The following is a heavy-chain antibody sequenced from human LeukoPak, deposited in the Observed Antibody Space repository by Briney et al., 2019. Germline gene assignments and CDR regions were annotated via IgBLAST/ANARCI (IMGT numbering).Heavy chain of an antibody. CDR1: GLTFKNFA. D-gene: IGHD6-19*01. Sequence: GGSLRLSCAASGLTFKNFAMSWVRQAPGKGLEWLAVTIGEEDSTHYADSVRGHFVISTDNSKNTSLLHMNSLRAEDTAVYYCTIDLMTGFSSGWHFGYWGQGTLVTVSS. V-gene: IGHV3-23*01. CDR2: TIGEEDST. J-gene: IGHJ4*02. CDR3: TIDLMTGFSSGWHFGY.